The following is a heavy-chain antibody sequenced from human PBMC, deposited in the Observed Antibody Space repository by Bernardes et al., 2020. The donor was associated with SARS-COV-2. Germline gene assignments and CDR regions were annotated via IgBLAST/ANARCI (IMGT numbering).Heavy chain of an antibody. V-gene: IGHV3-11*01. CDR1: GFTFSDYY. J-gene: IGHJ3*02. CDR2: ISSSGSTI. CDR3: ARAPEKASDAFDI. D-gene: IGHD5-12*01. Sequence: GGSLRLSCAASGFTFSDYYMSWIRQAPGKGLEWVSYISSSGSTIYYADSVKGRFTISRDNAKNSLYLQMNSLRAEDTAVYYCARAPEKASDAFDIWGQGTMVTVSS.